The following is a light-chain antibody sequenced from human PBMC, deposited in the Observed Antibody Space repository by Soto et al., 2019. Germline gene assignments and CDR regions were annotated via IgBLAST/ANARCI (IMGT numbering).Light chain of an antibody. CDR2: GNN. CDR1: SSNIGAGYD. CDR3: QSYDTSLSAVV. Sequence: QSVLTQPPSVSGAPGQRVTISCTGGSSNIGAGYDGHWYQQLPGTAPKLLIYGNNNRPSGVPDRFSGSKSGTSTSLAITGLQAEDEADYHCQSYDTSLSAVVFGGGTKVTVL. J-gene: IGLJ2*01. V-gene: IGLV1-40*01.